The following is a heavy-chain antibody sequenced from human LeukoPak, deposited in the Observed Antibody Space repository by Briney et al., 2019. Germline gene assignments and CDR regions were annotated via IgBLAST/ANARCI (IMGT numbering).Heavy chain of an antibody. CDR1: GYTFTSYG. J-gene: IGHJ5*02. Sequence: ASVKVSCKASGYTFTSYGISWVRQAPGQGLERMGWISVYNGNTNYAQKLQGRVTMTTDTSTSTAYMELRSLRSDDTAVYYCARDGGSDDSSGYYLNWFDPWGQGTLVTVSS. CDR3: ARDGGSDDSSGYYLNWFDP. V-gene: IGHV1-18*01. CDR2: ISVYNGNT. D-gene: IGHD3-22*01.